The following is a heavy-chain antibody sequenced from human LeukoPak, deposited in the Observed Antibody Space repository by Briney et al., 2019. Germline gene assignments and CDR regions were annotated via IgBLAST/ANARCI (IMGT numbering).Heavy chain of an antibody. Sequence: ASVKVSCKASGYTFTSYGISWVRQAPGQGLEWMGWISAYNGNTNYAQKLQGRVTMTTDTSTSTAYMELRSLRSDDTAVYYCARDRLYDILTGYTNDYWGQGTLVTVSS. J-gene: IGHJ4*02. D-gene: IGHD3-9*01. CDR3: ARDRLYDILTGYTNDY. CDR1: GYTFTSYG. CDR2: ISAYNGNT. V-gene: IGHV1-18*01.